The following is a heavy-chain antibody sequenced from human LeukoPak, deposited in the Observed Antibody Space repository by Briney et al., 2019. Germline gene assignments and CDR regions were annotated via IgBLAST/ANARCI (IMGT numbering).Heavy chain of an antibody. J-gene: IGHJ4*02. D-gene: IGHD6-13*01. CDR2: ISGSGGST. V-gene: IGHV3-23*01. CDR1: GFTFDDYA. CDR3: AKDPAAGYFDY. Sequence: GGSPRLSCAASGFTFDDYAMHWVRQAPGKGLEWVSAISGSGGSTYYADSVKGRFTISRDNSKNTLYLQMNSLRAEDTAVYYCAKDPAAGYFDYWGQGTLVTVSS.